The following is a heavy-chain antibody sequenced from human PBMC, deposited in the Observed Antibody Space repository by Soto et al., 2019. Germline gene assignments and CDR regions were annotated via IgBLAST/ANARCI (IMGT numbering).Heavy chain of an antibody. J-gene: IGHJ4*02. V-gene: IGHV1-69*08. D-gene: IGHD2-21*01. Sequence: QVQLVQSGAEVKKPGSSVKVSCKASGGTFSSYTISWVRQAPGQGLEWMGRIIPILGIANYAQKFQGRVTITADKSTSTAYMELSSLRSEDTAVYYCARDGSPPPNPSAARLTYCGGGCYRHWGQGTLVTVSS. CDR1: GGTFSSYT. CDR2: IIPILGIA. CDR3: ARDGSPPPNPSAARLTYCGGGCYRH.